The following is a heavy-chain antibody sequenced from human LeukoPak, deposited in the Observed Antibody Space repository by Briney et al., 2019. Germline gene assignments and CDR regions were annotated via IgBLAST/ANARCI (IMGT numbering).Heavy chain of an antibody. Sequence: GGSLRLSCTASGFTFNSYALHWVRQAPGKGLEWVALISYDGANTYYADSMKGPFTISRDNSKNTLYLQMSSLRAEDTAVYYCVRDDGDDYLWGSHGAFDFWGQGAMVTVSS. D-gene: IGHD3-16*01. CDR3: VRDDGDDYLWGSHGAFDF. CDR1: GFTFNSYA. V-gene: IGHV3-30-3*01. CDR2: ISYDGANT. J-gene: IGHJ3*01.